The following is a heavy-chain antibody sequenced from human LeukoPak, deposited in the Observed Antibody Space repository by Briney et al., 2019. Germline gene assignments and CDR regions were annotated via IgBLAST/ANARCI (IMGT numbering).Heavy chain of an antibody. CDR2: ISDNGAST. V-gene: IGHV3-23*01. CDR3: AKLAAAVTGY. Sequence: GGSLRLSCAASGFTFSSYEMNWVRQAPGKGLEWVSAISDNGASTYYADSVKGRFTISRDNSKNTLRLQMSGLRAEDTAVYYCAKLAAAVTGYWGQGTLVTVSS. D-gene: IGHD6-13*01. J-gene: IGHJ4*02. CDR1: GFTFSSYE.